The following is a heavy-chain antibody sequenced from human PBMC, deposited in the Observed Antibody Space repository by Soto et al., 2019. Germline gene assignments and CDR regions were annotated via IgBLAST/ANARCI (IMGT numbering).Heavy chain of an antibody. V-gene: IGHV3-7*01. CDR3: ARDADASGWYHYGMDV. Sequence: VGSLRLSCAASGFSLSSYWMNWVRQAPGKGLEWVANIKQDGSEKYYVDSVKGRFFISRDNAKNSLYLHVNSLRAEDTAVYYCARDADASGWYHYGMDVWGQGTMVTVSS. J-gene: IGHJ6*02. D-gene: IGHD6-19*01. CDR1: GFSLSSYW. CDR2: IKQDGSEK.